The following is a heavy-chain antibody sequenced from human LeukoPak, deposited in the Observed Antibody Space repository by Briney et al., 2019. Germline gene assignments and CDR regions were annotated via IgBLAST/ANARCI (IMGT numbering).Heavy chain of an antibody. J-gene: IGHJ4*02. CDR2: IYWDDDK. CDR1: GFSLSTSGVG. D-gene: IGHD3-9*01. V-gene: IGHV2-5*02. CDR3: AHTLIYPYYDILTGYYRPHDFDY. Sequence: GSGPTLVNPTQTLTLTCTFSGFSLSTSGVGVGWIRQPPGKALEWLALIYWDDDKRYSPSLKSRLTITKDTSKNQVVLTMTNMDPVDTATYYCAHTLIYPYYDILTGYYRPHDFDYWGRGTLVTVSS.